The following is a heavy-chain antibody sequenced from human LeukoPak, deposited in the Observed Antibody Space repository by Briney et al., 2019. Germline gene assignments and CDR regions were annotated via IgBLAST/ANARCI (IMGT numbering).Heavy chain of an antibody. CDR2: ISAYNGNT. CDR3: ARDGEVTGFDY. J-gene: IGHJ4*02. V-gene: IGHV1-18*04. D-gene: IGHD3-10*01. CDR1: GYTFTSYY. Sequence: ASVKVSCKASGYTFTSYYMHWVRQAPGQGLEWMGWISAYNGNTNYAQKLQGRVTMTTDTSTSTAYMELRSLRSDDTAVYYCARDGEVTGFDYWGQGTLVTVSS.